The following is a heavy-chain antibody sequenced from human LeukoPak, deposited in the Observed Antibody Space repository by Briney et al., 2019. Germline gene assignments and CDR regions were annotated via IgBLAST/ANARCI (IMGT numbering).Heavy chain of an antibody. CDR1: GGSISSYY. V-gene: IGHV4-4*07. CDR3: ARDIRYFDWLPPYYFDY. Sequence: SETLSLTCTVSGGSISSYYWSWIRQPAGKGLEWIGRIYTSGSTNYNPSPKSRVTMSVDTSKNQFSLKLSPVTAADTAVYYCARDIRYFDWLPPYYFDYWGQGTLVTVSS. D-gene: IGHD3-9*01. CDR2: IYTSGST. J-gene: IGHJ4*02.